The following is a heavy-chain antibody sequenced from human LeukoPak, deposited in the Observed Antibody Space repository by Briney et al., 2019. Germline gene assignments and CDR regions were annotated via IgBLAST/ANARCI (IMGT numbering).Heavy chain of an antibody. CDR2: IYPGDSDT. J-gene: IGHJ3*02. CDR3: ARPPLRYFDWLPNAFDI. Sequence: GESLKISCKGSGYSFTSYWIGWVRQMPGKGLEWMGIIYPGDSDTRYSPSFQGQATISADKSISTAYLQWSSLKASDTAMYYCARPPLRYFDWLPNAFDIWGQGTMVTVSS. V-gene: IGHV5-51*01. CDR1: GYSFTSYW. D-gene: IGHD3-9*01.